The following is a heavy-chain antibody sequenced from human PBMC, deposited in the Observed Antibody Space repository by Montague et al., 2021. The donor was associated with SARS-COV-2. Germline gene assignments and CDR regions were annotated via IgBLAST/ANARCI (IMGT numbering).Heavy chain of an antibody. J-gene: IGHJ6*02. Sequence: SETLSLTCTVSGGSISSSSYYWGWIRQPPGKGLGWIGSIYYRGGTYYNPSLKSRVTISVDTSKNQFSLKLSSVTAADTAVYYCARVGRQQLVRLSGMDVWGQGTTVTVSS. CDR2: IYYRGGT. CDR1: GGSISSSSYY. V-gene: IGHV4-39*07. CDR3: ARVGRQQLVRLSGMDV. D-gene: IGHD6-13*01.